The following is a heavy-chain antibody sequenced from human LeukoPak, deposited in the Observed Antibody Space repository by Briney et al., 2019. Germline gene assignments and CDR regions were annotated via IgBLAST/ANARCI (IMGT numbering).Heavy chain of an antibody. D-gene: IGHD6-13*01. CDR2: IYYSGST. CDR3: ARGPRRIAAAGYYGMDV. J-gene: IGHJ6*02. V-gene: IGHV4-31*03. Sequence: SQTLSLTCTVSGGSISSGGYYWSWIRQHPGKGLEWIGYIYYSGSTYYNPSLKSRVTISVDTSKNQFSLKLSSVTAADTAVYYCARGPRRIAAAGYYGMDVWGQGTTVTVSS. CDR1: GGSISSGGYY.